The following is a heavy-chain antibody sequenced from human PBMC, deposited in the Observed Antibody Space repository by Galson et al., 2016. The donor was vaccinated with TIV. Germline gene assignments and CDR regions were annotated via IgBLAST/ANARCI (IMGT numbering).Heavy chain of an antibody. D-gene: IGHD2-8*01. CDR2: TNQGGSEK. CDR3: ASQGVDY. V-gene: IGHV3-7*01. Sequence: SLRLSCAVSGISFSSYWMTWVRQAPGKGLEWVASTNQGGSEKYYVDSVKGRFTISRDNAKNSLYLQMNSLRAEDTAMFYCASQGVDYWGQGTLVTVSS. J-gene: IGHJ4*02. CDR1: GISFSSYW.